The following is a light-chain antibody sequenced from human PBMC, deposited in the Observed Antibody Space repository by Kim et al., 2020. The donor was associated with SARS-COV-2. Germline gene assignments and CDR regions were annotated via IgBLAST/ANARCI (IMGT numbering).Light chain of an antibody. CDR3: CSYASSSTVI. CDR1: SSDVGNYNL. J-gene: IGLJ2*01. V-gene: IGLV2-23*02. CDR2: EVI. Sequence: QSALTQPASVSGSPGQSITISCTGTSSDVGNYNLVSWYQQYPGKAPKLMIYEVIKRPSGVPNRFSGSKSGNTASLTVSGLQAEDEADYYFCSYASSSTVIFGGGTQLTVL.